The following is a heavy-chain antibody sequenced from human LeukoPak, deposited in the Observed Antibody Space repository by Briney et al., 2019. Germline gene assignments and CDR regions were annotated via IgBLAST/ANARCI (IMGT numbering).Heavy chain of an antibody. J-gene: IGHJ4*02. CDR1: GGSISSSSCY. CDR2: IYYSGNT. D-gene: IGHD1-1*01. CDR3: ARAYAGYASRFDY. Sequence: SETLSLTCSVSGGSISSSSCYWGWIRQPPGKGLEWIGSIYYSGNTYNNPSLKSRVTVSVDTSKNQFSLKLSSVIEADTAVYYCARAYAGYASRFDYWGQGILVTVSS. V-gene: IGHV4-39*07.